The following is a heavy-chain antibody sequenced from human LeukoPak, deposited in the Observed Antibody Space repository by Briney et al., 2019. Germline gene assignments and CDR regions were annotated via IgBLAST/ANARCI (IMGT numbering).Heavy chain of an antibody. J-gene: IGHJ4*02. D-gene: IGHD3-22*01. CDR1: GYSISSGYY. CDR3: ARGGTYYYDSSVN. Sequence: PSETLSLTCAVSGYSISSGYYWGWIRQPPGKGLEWIGNIYHTGSTYYNPSLKSRVTISVDTSKNQFSLKLSSVTAADTAVYYCARGGTYYYDSSVNWRQGTLVTVSS. V-gene: IGHV4-38-2*01. CDR2: IYHTGST.